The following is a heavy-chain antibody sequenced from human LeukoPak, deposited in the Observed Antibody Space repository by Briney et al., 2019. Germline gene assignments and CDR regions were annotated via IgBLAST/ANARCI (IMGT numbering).Heavy chain of an antibody. V-gene: IGHV1-2*06. Sequence: ASVKVSCKASGYTFTAYHMHWVRQAPGQGLEWMGRINPNSGDTNYAQKFQGRVTMTRDTSISTAYMELSRLRSDDTAVYYCARDYCSSTSCLFDDWGQGTLVSVSS. CDR1: GYTFTAYH. CDR2: INPNSGDT. J-gene: IGHJ4*02. CDR3: ARDYCSSTSCLFDD. D-gene: IGHD2-2*01.